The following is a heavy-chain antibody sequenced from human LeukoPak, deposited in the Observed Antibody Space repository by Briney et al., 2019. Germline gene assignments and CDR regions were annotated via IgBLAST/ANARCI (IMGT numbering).Heavy chain of an antibody. D-gene: IGHD3-9*01. CDR3: ARADYDILTGSRGNDY. J-gene: IGHJ4*02. V-gene: IGHV4-34*01. CDR2: INHSGST. Sequence: SETLSLTCAVYGGSFSGYYWSWIRQPPGKGLEWIGEINHSGSTNYNPSLKSRVTISVDPSKNQFSLKLSSVTAADTAVYYCARADYDILTGSRGNDYWGQGTLVTVSS. CDR1: GGSFSGYY.